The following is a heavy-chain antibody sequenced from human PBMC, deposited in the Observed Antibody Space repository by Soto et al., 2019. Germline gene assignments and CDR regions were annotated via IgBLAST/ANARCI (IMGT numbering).Heavy chain of an antibody. V-gene: IGHV1-18*01. CDR3: ARGRYGDY. CDR2: ISAHNGNT. Sequence: QVHLVQSGAEVKKPGASVKVSCQGSGYAFTTYGITWVRQAPGQGLEWMGWISAHNGNTNYAQKLQGRVTVTRDTSTSTAYMELRSLRYDDTAGYYCARGRYGDYWGQGAVVTVSS. J-gene: IGHJ4*02. CDR1: GYAFTTYG. D-gene: IGHD1-1*01.